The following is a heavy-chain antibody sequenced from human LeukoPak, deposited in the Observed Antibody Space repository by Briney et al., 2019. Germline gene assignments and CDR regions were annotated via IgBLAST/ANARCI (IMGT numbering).Heavy chain of an antibody. Sequence: GGSLRLSCAASGFTFSSYAMSWVRQAPGKGLEWVSAISGSGGSTYYADSVKGRFTISRDNSKNTLFLQMNSLRTEDTAVYFCARWGNDYSQFDSWGQGTLVTAS. J-gene: IGHJ4*02. CDR2: ISGSGGST. D-gene: IGHD4-11*01. CDR1: GFTFSSYA. CDR3: ARWGNDYSQFDS. V-gene: IGHV3-23*01.